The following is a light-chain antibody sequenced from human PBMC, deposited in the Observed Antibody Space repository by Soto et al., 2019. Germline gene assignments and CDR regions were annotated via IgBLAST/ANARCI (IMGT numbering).Light chain of an antibody. Sequence: QSVLTQPPSVSAAPGQKVTISCSGSSSNIGNNYVSWYQQLPGTAPKLLIYDNNKRPSGIPDRFSGSKSGTSATLGITGLQTGDEADYYCGTWDSSLSAVFGGGTKVTVI. V-gene: IGLV1-51*01. CDR1: SSNIGNNY. CDR3: GTWDSSLSAV. CDR2: DNN. J-gene: IGLJ2*01.